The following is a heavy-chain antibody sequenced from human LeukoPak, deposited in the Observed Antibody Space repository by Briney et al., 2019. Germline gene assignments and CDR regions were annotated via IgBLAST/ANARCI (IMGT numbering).Heavy chain of an antibody. J-gene: IGHJ4*02. V-gene: IGHV3-66*01. CDR1: GFTFTSYT. CDR2: IYSGGST. Sequence: GGSLRLSCAASGFTFTSYTMNWVRQAPGKGLEWVSVIYSGGSTYYADSVKGRFTISRDNSKNTLYLQMNSLRAEDTAVYYCAREAIRASGWYGDFDYWGQGTLVTVSS. CDR3: AREAIRASGWYGDFDY. D-gene: IGHD6-19*01.